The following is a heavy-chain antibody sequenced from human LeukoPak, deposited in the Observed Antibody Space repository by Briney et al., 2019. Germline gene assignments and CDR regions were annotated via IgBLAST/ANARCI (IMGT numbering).Heavy chain of an antibody. CDR3: AKWKLHYDASGYYVDY. Sequence: PGGSLRLSCAASGFIFSSCDMRWARQAPVKGLEWVSAISGSGGSTYYADSVKGRFTISRDISKNTLYLQMNSLRSEDTAVYYCAKWKLHYDASGYYVDYWGEGTLVTASS. CDR1: GFIFSSCD. J-gene: IGHJ4*02. V-gene: IGHV3-23*01. CDR2: ISGSGGST. D-gene: IGHD3-22*01.